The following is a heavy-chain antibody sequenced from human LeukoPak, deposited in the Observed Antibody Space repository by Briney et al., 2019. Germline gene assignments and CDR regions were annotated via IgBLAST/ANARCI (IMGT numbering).Heavy chain of an antibody. CDR3: ANGETITMVRGAFDY. J-gene: IGHJ4*02. D-gene: IGHD3-10*01. CDR1: GFTFSSYA. V-gene: IGHV3-23*01. CDR2: LSGSGGST. Sequence: GGSLRLTCADSGFTFSSYAMSWVRQAPGKGLEWVSALSGSGGSTYYADYVKGRFTISRDNSKNTLYLQMNSLRAEDTVVYYCANGETITMVRGAFDYWGQGTLVTVSS.